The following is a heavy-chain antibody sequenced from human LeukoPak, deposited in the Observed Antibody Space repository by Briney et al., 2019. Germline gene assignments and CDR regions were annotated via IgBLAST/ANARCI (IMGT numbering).Heavy chain of an antibody. CDR1: GFTFGSYG. D-gene: IGHD3-3*01. Sequence: GGSLRLSCAASGFTFGSYGMHWIRQAPGKGLEWVAVTSHDGSNTYYVDSVKGRFIISRDNSKNTLYLQMNSLRAEDTAEYYCAKTVVDFWNPRGEHYGMDVWGQGTTVTVSS. J-gene: IGHJ6*02. V-gene: IGHV3-30*18. CDR2: TSHDGSNT. CDR3: AKTVVDFWNPRGEHYGMDV.